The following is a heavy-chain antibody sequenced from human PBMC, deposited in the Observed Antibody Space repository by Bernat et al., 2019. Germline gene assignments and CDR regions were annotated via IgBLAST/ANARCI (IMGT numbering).Heavy chain of an antibody. CDR1: GFIFSNYW. V-gene: IGHV3-7*03. D-gene: IGHD2-15*01. CDR2: IKPDGTDK. J-gene: IGHJ5*02. Sequence: EVQLVESGGGLVQPGGSLRLSCAASGFIFSNYWMSWVRQAPGKGLGWVANIKPDGTDKYYMDSVKGRFTITRDNAKNSVYLQMNSLRADDTAVYYCARAVAENWFDPWGQGTLVTVSS. CDR3: ARAVAENWFDP.